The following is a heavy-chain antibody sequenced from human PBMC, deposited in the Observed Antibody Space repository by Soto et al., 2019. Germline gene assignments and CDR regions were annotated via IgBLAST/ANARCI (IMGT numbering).Heavy chain of an antibody. CDR1: GYTFTSYA. J-gene: IGHJ4*02. D-gene: IGHD2-2*01. CDR2: INAGNGNT. Sequence: QVQLVQSGAEVKKPGASVKVSCKASGYTFTSYAMHWVRQAPGQRLEWMGWINAGNGNTKYSQKFQGRVTITRDTSASTAYMELSSLRSEDTAVYYCARVKLGCSSTSCYPRSRGSVFDYWGQGTLVTVSS. V-gene: IGHV1-3*01. CDR3: ARVKLGCSSTSCYPRSRGSVFDY.